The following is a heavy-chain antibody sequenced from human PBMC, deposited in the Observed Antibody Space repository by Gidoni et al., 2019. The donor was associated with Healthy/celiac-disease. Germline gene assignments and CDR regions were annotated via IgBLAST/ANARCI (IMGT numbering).Heavy chain of an antibody. Sequence: QVQLQQWGAGLLTPSETLSLTCAVYGGSFSGYYWSWIRQPPGQGLEWIGEIKHSGSNNYNPSLKSRVTISVDTSKNQFSLKLSSVTAADTAVYYCARVEASRPVDPWGQGTLVTVSS. V-gene: IGHV4-34*01. CDR2: IKHSGSN. CDR1: GGSFSGYY. CDR3: ARVEASRPVDP. J-gene: IGHJ5*02.